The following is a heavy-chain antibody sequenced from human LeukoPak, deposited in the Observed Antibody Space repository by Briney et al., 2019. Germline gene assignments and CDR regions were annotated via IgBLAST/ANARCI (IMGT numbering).Heavy chain of an antibody. Sequence: PGGSLRLSCAASGFTFSSYSMNWVRQAPGKGLEWVSSISSSSSYIYYADSVKGRFTISRDNAKNSLYLQMNSLRAEDAAVYYCARGAAAGQDYWGQGTLVTVSS. V-gene: IGHV3-21*01. D-gene: IGHD6-13*01. CDR2: ISSSSSYI. J-gene: IGHJ4*02. CDR3: ARGAAAGQDY. CDR1: GFTFSSYS.